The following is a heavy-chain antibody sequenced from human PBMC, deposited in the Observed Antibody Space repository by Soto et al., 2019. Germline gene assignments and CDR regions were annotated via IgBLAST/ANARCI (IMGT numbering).Heavy chain of an antibody. D-gene: IGHD3-10*01. CDR1: NVSIASSY. V-gene: IGHV4-59*01. CDR2: VYHTGLT. J-gene: IGHJ5*01. Sequence: QVHLQESGPGLVKPSETLSLTCRVSNVSIASSYWNWLRQAPGKGLEWIGFVYHTGLTKYNPSLKSRVTISMDTSRNEISLRLTSVTTADTGSYFCARDFAGRGPFDPWGPGTPVTVSS. CDR3: ARDFAGRGPFDP.